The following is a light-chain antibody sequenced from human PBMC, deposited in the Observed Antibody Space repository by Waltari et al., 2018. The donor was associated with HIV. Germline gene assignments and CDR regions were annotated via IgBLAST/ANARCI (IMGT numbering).Light chain of an antibody. CDR3: QSYDSSNRV. CDR2: EDN. V-gene: IGLV6-57*04. Sequence: NFMLTQPHSLSESPGKTVTISCTRSSGSIASNYVQWYQQRPGSAPTTVIYEDNQRPSWVPDRFSGSIDSSSNSASLTISGLKTEDETDYYCQSYDSSNRVFGGGTKLTVL. J-gene: IGLJ3*02. CDR1: SGSIASNY.